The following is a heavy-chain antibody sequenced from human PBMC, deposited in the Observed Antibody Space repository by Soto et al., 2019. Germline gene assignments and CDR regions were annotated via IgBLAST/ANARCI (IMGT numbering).Heavy chain of an antibody. CDR1: GFTFSSYG. J-gene: IGHJ5*02. V-gene: IGHV3-30*18. Sequence: QVQLVESGGGVVQPGRSLRLSCAASGFTFSSYGMHWVRQAPGKGLEWVAVISYDGSNKYYADSVKGRFTISRDNSKNTLYLQMNSLRAEDTAVYYCAKDPGLSDRCWRQYNWFDPWGQGTLVTVSS. CDR2: ISYDGSNK. D-gene: IGHD3-3*01. CDR3: AKDPGLSDRCWRQYNWFDP.